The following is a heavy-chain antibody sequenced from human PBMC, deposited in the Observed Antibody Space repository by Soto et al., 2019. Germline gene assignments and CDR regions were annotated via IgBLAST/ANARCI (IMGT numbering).Heavy chain of an antibody. D-gene: IGHD5-18*01. V-gene: IGHV3-33*01. CDR2: IWYDGSNK. CDR3: ARDAYNVDAGMVTGAFDI. Sequence: GGSLRLSCTASGFTFRSYGMHWVRQAPGKGLEWVAVIWYDGSNKYYVDSVKDRFTISRDNSLNTLYLQMNSLRAEDTAVYFCARDAYNVDAGMVTGAFDIGGQGTMVTVSS. CDR1: GFTFRSYG. J-gene: IGHJ3*02.